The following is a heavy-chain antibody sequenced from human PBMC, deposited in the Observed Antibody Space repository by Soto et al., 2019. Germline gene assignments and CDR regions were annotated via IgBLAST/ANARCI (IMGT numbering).Heavy chain of an antibody. CDR3: ARGPPHYYDSSGYSMDV. CDR1: GFTFSSYG. J-gene: IGHJ6*02. V-gene: IGHV3-33*01. D-gene: IGHD3-22*01. CDR2: IWYDGSNK. Sequence: QVQRVESGGGVVQPGRSLRLSCAASGFTFSSYGTHWVRQAPGKGLEWVAVIWYDGSNKYYADSVKGRFTISRDNSKNTLYLQMNSLRAEDTAVYYCARGPPHYYDSSGYSMDVWGQGTTVTVSS.